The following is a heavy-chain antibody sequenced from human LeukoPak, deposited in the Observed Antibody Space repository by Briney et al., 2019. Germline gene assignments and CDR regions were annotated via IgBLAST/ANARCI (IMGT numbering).Heavy chain of an antibody. J-gene: IGHJ4*02. CDR1: GFTFSSYT. V-gene: IGHV3-21*01. CDR2: ISSSATYI. D-gene: IGHD4-17*01. CDR3: ATWDDYGDYVAFEY. Sequence: GGSLRLSCASSGFTFSSYTMNWVRQAPGKGLEWVSSISSSATYIYYADSVRGRFTISRDDAKNSLFLHMNSLRAEDTAVYYCATWDDYGDYVAFEYWGQGTLVTVSS.